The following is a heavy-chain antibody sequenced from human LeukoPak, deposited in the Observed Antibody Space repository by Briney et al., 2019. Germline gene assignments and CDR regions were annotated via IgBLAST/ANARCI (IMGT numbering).Heavy chain of an antibody. D-gene: IGHD6-19*01. CDR2: ISAYNGNT. J-gene: IGHJ4*02. V-gene: IGHV1-18*01. CDR1: GYTFTRYG. CDR3: ARGSGYSSGWYLHY. Sequence: GSVKVSCKASGYTFTRYGISWVRQAPGQGGEGMGWISAYNGNTNYAQKLQGRVTMTTDTSTSTAYMELRSLRSDDTAVYYCARGSGYSSGWYLHYWGQGTLVTVSS.